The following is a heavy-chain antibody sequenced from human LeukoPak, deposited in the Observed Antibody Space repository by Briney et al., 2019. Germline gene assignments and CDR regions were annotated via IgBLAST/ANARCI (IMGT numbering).Heavy chain of an antibody. CDR2: INSSGSTI. J-gene: IGHJ4*02. CDR3: EGERGPPSRVGY. CDR1: GFTFSSYE. V-gene: IGHV3-48*03. D-gene: IGHD1-26*01. Sequence: GGSLRLSCAASGFTFSSYEMNWVRQAPGKGLEWVSYINSSGSTIYYADSVRGRFTISRDNAKNSLYLQMNSLRAEDTAVYYCEGERGPPSRVGYRGQGTLVTVSS.